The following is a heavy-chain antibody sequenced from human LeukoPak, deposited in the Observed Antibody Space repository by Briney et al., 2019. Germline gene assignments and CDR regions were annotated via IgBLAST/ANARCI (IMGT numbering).Heavy chain of an antibody. J-gene: IGHJ5*02. Sequence: SETLSLTCAVYGGSFSGYYWSWIRQPPGKGLEWIGEINHSGSTNYNPSLKSRVTISVDTSKNQFSLKLSSVTAADTAVYHCARRIAAAGTYDWFDPWGQGTLVTVSS. CDR2: INHSGST. CDR1: GGSFSGYY. V-gene: IGHV4-34*01. D-gene: IGHD6-13*01. CDR3: ARRIAAAGTYDWFDP.